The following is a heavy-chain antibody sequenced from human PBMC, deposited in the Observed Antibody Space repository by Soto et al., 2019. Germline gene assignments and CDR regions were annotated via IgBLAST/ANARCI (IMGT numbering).Heavy chain of an antibody. V-gene: IGHV1-18*01. CDR1: GYTFTSYG. D-gene: IGHD2-2*02. J-gene: IGHJ4*02. Sequence: ASEKVSCKASGYTFTSYGISWVRQAPGQGLEWMGWISAYNGNTNYGQKIQGRVTMTTDTYTSTADMELSTLKPDDTPVYSFASALYRAWQDNFDYSSQRTLVTVSS. CDR3: ASALYRAWQDNFDY. CDR2: ISAYNGNT.